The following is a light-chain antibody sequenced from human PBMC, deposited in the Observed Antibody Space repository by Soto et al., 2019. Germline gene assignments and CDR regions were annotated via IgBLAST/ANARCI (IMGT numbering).Light chain of an antibody. Sequence: DIQMTQSPSTLSASVGGRVTITCRASQSISSWLAWYQQKPGKAPKLLIYKASSLESGVPSRFSGSGSGTEFTLTISSLQPDDFATYYCQQYNSYSLFGGGTKVEIK. CDR3: QQYNSYSL. J-gene: IGKJ4*01. CDR1: QSISSW. V-gene: IGKV1-5*03. CDR2: KAS.